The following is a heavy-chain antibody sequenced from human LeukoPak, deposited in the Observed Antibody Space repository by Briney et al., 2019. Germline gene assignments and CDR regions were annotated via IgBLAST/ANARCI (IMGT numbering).Heavy chain of an antibody. J-gene: IGHJ4*02. Sequence: PSETLSLTCAVSGEPFSDFYWSWIRQPPGKGLEWIGEINHSGSTNYNPSLKSRVTISIDTSKSQFSLKLSSVTAADTAVYYCASAYFRVVITPYFDYWGQGILVTVSS. D-gene: IGHD3-3*01. CDR2: INHSGST. CDR3: ASAYFRVVITPYFDY. CDR1: GEPFSDFY. V-gene: IGHV4-34*01.